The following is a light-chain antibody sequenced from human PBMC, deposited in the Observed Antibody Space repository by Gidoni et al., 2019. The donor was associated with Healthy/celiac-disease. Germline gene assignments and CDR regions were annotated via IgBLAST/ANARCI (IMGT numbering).Light chain of an antibody. CDR2: WAS. V-gene: IGKV4-1*01. Sequence: DIVMHQSPDSLAVSLGERATINCKSSQSVLYSSNNKNYLAWYQQKPGQPPKLFIYWASTRESGVPDRFSGSGSGTAFTLPISSLQAEDVAVYYCQQYYSTPRTFGQGTKVEIK. CDR3: QQYYSTPRT. CDR1: QSVLYSSNNKNY. J-gene: IGKJ1*01.